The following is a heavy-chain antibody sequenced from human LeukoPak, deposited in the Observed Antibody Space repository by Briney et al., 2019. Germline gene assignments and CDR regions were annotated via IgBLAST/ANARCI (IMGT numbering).Heavy chain of an antibody. V-gene: IGHV4-31*03. Sequence: SQTLSLTCTVSGGSISSGGYYWSWIRQHPGKGLEWIGYIYYSGSTYYNPSLKSRVTIPVDTSKNQFSLKLSSVTAADTAVYYCARNYNDYNNWFDPWGQGTLVTVSS. CDR1: GGSISSGGYY. D-gene: IGHD4-11*01. CDR3: ARNYNDYNNWFDP. CDR2: IYYSGST. J-gene: IGHJ5*02.